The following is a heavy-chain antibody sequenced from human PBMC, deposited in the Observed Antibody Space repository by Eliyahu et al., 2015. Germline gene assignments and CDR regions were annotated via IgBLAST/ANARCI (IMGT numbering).Heavy chain of an antibody. CDR3: ARDQGDYPFDY. J-gene: IGHJ4*02. CDR2: INQDGNLK. D-gene: IGHD4-17*01. Sequence: EVQLVESGGGLVQPGGSLXXSCAXSXFTXSRXWMIWVRQAPGKGLEWVANINQDGNLKYYVDSVRGRFTISRDSAKNSLYLQMNSLRAEDTAVYYCARDQGDYPFDYWGQGTLVTVSS. V-gene: IGHV3-7*01. CDR1: XFTXSRXW.